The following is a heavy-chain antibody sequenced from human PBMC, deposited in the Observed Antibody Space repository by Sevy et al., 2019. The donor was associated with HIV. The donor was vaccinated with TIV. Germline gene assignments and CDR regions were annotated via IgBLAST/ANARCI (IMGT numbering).Heavy chain of an antibody. CDR3: AKPPPAIVVVPAVHGMDV. J-gene: IGHJ6*02. CDR1: GFTFSSYA. D-gene: IGHD2-2*01. V-gene: IGHV3-23*01. CDR2: ISGSGGST. Sequence: GGSLRLSCAASGFTFSSYAMSWVRQAPGKGLEWVSAISGSGGSTYYADSVKGRFTISRDNSKNTLYLQMNSLRAEETAVYYCAKPPPAIVVVPAVHGMDVWGQGTSVTVSS.